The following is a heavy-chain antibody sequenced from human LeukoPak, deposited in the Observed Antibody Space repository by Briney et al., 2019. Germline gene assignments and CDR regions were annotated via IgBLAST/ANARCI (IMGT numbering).Heavy chain of an antibody. CDR1: GFTFDDYA. Sequence: GRSLRLSCAASGFTFDDYAMHWVRQAPGKGLEWVSGISWNSGSIGFADSVKGRFTISRDNAKNSLYLQMNSLRAEDTALYYCAKDAGLLRELYSSGCDYWGQGTLVTVSS. CDR3: AKDAGLLRELYSSGCDY. J-gene: IGHJ4*02. D-gene: IGHD6-19*01. V-gene: IGHV3-9*01. CDR2: ISWNSGSI.